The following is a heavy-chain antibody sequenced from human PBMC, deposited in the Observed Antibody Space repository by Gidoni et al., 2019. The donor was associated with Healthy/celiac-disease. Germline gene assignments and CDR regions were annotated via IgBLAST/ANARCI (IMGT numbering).Heavy chain of an antibody. J-gene: IGHJ3*02. Sequence: QVQLVESGGGVVQPGRSLRLPCAASGFTFSSYGMHWVRQAPGKGLEWVAVIWYDGSNKYYADSVKGRFTISRDNSKNTLYLQMNSLRAEDTAVYYCAREKEYDSSGGGAFDIWGQGTMVTVSS. D-gene: IGHD3-22*01. CDR3: AREKEYDSSGGGAFDI. V-gene: IGHV3-33*01. CDR2: IWYDGSNK. CDR1: GFTFSSYG.